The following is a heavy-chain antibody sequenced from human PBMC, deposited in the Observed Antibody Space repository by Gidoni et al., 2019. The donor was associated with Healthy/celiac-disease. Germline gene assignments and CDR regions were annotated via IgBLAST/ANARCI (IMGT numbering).Heavy chain of an antibody. J-gene: IGHJ4*02. Sequence: QLQLQESGPGLVKPSETLSLTCTVYGGSISSSSYYWGWIRQPPGKGLEWIGSIYYSGSTYYNPSLKSRVTISVDTSKNQFSLKLSSVTAADTAVYYCARDGRFYAYYFDYWGQGTLVTVSS. V-gene: IGHV4-39*07. CDR1: GGSISSSSYY. D-gene: IGHD3-10*01. CDR2: IYYSGST. CDR3: ARDGRFYAYYFDY.